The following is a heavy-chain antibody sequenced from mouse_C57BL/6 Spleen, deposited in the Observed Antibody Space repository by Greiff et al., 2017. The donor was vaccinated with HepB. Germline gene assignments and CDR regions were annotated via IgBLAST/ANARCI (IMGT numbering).Heavy chain of an antibody. V-gene: IGHV1-42*01. Sequence: EVQLQQSGPELVKPGASVKISCKASGYSFTGYYMNWVKQSPEKSLEWIGEINPSTGGTTYNQKFKAKATLTVDKSSSTAYMQLKSLTSEDSAVYYCARYPPYYYGSSYSWFAYWGQGTLVTVSA. CDR1: GYSFTGYY. D-gene: IGHD1-1*01. CDR3: ARYPPYYYGSSYSWFAY. J-gene: IGHJ3*01. CDR2: INPSTGGT.